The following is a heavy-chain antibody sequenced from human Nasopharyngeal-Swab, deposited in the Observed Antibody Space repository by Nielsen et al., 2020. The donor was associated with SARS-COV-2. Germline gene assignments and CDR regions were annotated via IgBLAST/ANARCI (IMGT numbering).Heavy chain of an antibody. CDR1: GFTFSNAW. Sequence: GGSLRLSCAASGFTFSNAWMSWVRQAPGKGLEWVGRIKSKTDGGTTDYAAPVKGRFTIPRDDSKNTLYLQMNSLKTEDTAVYYCTTPAEAAAATGYYYGMDVWGQGTTVTVSS. D-gene: IGHD6-13*01. CDR3: TTPAEAAAATGYYYGMDV. CDR2: IKSKTDGGTT. J-gene: IGHJ6*02. V-gene: IGHV3-15*01.